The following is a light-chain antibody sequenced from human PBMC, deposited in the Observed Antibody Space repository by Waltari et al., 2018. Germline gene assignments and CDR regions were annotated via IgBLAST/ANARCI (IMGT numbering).Light chain of an antibody. CDR1: NVGSYR. J-gene: IGLJ2*01. CDR3: QVWDKVNDDMV. CDR2: DNI. Sequence: SYVLTQPPSVSVAPGQTARVPCWGSNVGSYRVNWYQQKTGQAPVLVVHDNIAGPSGIPERFSGSNSGDTATLTIGRVEAGDEADYYCQVWDKVNDDMVFGGGTKVTVL. V-gene: IGLV3-21*02.